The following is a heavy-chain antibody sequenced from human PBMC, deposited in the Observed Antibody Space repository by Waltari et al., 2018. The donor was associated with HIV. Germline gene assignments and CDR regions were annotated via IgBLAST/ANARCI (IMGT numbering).Heavy chain of an antibody. Sequence: EVQLLESGGGLVQPGGSLRLACAASGFTFSSYAMSWVSQAPGKGLEWVSAISGSGGSTYYADSVKGRFTISRDNSKNTLYLQMNSLRAEDTAVYYCANTKYYDFWSGFSYYFDYWGQGTLVTVSS. CDR3: ANTKYYDFWSGFSYYFDY. J-gene: IGHJ4*02. CDR1: GFTFSSYA. V-gene: IGHV3-23*01. CDR2: ISGSGGST. D-gene: IGHD3-3*01.